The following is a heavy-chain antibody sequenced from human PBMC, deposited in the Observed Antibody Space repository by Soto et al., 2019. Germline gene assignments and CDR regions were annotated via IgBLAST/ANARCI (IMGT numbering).Heavy chain of an antibody. D-gene: IGHD2-8*01. V-gene: IGHV3-21*01. Sequence: EVQLVESGGGLVKPGGSLRLSCAASGFTFSSYSMNWVRQAPGKGLEWVSSISSSSSYIYYADSVKGRFTISRDNAKNSLYLQMNSLRAEDTAVYYCASPGWDREDCTNGVCYTRKFDYWGQGTLVTVSS. J-gene: IGHJ4*02. CDR2: ISSSSSYI. CDR1: GFTFSSYS. CDR3: ASPGWDREDCTNGVCYTRKFDY.